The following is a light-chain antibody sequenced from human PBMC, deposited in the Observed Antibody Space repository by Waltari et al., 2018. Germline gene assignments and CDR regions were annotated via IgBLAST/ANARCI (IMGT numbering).Light chain of an antibody. CDR1: QSVSRY. CDR3: QQRSNWLFT. Sequence: ETVLTQSPVTLSLSPGERATLSCRASQSVSRYLAWYQQKPGQAPRLLIYDASNRATGIPARFSGSGSGTDFTLTISSLEPEDFAVYYCQQRSNWLFTFGPGTKVDIK. V-gene: IGKV3-11*01. CDR2: DAS. J-gene: IGKJ3*01.